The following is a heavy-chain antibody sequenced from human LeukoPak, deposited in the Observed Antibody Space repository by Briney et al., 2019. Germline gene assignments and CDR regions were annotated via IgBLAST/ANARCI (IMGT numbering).Heavy chain of an antibody. CDR2: IYYSGRT. Sequence: SETLSLTCTVSGGSISSYYWSWIRQPPGKGLEWIGYIYYSGRTNYNPPLKSRVTISVDTSKNQFSLKLSSVTAADTAVYYCARAPLWGGTLFFDYWGQGTLVTVSS. V-gene: IGHV4-59*01. CDR1: GGSISSYY. D-gene: IGHD3-3*01. CDR3: ARAPLWGGTLFFDY. J-gene: IGHJ4*02.